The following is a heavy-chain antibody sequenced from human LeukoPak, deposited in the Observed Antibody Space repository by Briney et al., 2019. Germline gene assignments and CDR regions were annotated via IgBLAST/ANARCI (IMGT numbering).Heavy chain of an antibody. V-gene: IGHV3-23*01. Sequence: PGGTLRLSCAASGFIFSHYGMNWVRQAPGKGLEWVSGITSRSPTYYADSVKGRFTISRDNSKNMVWLQINSPTAEDTATYYCAKDGNWARFEDWGQGTLVTVSS. CDR1: GFIFSHYG. CDR2: ITSRSPT. D-gene: IGHD7-27*01. J-gene: IGHJ4*02. CDR3: AKDGNWARFED.